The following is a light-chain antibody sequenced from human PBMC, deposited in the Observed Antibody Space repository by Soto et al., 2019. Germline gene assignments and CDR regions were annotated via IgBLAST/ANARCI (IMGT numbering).Light chain of an antibody. Sequence: IVMTQSPATLSVSPGERATLSCRAGQSIDNRLAWYQQRPGQAPRLLIYAASTRATGIPARFSGSGSGTEFTLTISGLQSEDFGVYYCQQYYSWRTFGQGTKVDI. CDR3: QQYYSWRT. CDR1: QSIDNR. V-gene: IGKV3-15*01. J-gene: IGKJ1*01. CDR2: AAS.